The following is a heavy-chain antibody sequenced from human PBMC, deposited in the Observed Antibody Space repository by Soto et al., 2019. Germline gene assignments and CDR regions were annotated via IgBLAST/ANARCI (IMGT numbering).Heavy chain of an antibody. CDR2: INPNSGGT. CDR1: GYTFTGYY. D-gene: IGHD6-25*01. CDR3: ARTSPDGQAGSYYYGMDV. J-gene: IGHJ6*02. Sequence: GASVKVSCKASGYTFTGYYMHWVRQAPGQGLEWMGWINPNSGGTNYAQKFQGRVTMTRDTSISTAYMELSRLRSDDTAVYYCARTSPDGQAGSYYYGMDVWSQGTTVTVSS. V-gene: IGHV1-2*02.